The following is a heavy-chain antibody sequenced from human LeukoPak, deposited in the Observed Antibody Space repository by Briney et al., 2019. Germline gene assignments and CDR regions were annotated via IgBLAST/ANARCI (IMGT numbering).Heavy chain of an antibody. CDR2: ISDSGGNT. CDR1: GLTLSSYG. V-gene: IGHV3-23*01. D-gene: IGHD4-17*01. J-gene: IGHJ5*02. Sequence: GGSLRLSCAASGLTLSSYGMSWVRQAPGKGLEWVSDISDSGGNTYYADSVKGRFSISRDNSKNMLYLQMNSLRSEDTAVYYCAKGGYGDDRFDPWGQGTLVIVSS. CDR3: AKGGYGDDRFDP.